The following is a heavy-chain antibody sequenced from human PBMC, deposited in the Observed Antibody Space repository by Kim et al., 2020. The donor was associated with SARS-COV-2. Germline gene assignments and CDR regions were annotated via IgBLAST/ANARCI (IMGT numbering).Heavy chain of an antibody. CDR3: ARVENTMVRGVDPIDY. V-gene: IGHV3-30*04. D-gene: IGHD3-10*01. CDR2: ISYDGSNK. CDR1: GFTFSSYA. Sequence: GGSLRLSCAASGFTFSSYAMHWVRQAPGKGLEWVAVISYDGSNKYYADSVKGRFTISRDNSKNTLYLQMNSLRAEDTAVYYCARVENTMVRGVDPIDYWG. J-gene: IGHJ4*01.